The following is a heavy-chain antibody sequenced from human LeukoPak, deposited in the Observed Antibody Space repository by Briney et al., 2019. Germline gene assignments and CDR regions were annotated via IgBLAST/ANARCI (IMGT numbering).Heavy chain of an antibody. V-gene: IGHV3-30*04. J-gene: IGHJ4*02. CDR2: ISYDGSNK. D-gene: IGHD3-3*01. CDR1: GFTFSSYA. Sequence: GRSLRLSCAASGFTFSSYAMHWVRQAPGKGLEWVAVISYDGSNKYYADSVKGRFTISRDNSKNTLYLQMNSLRAEDTAVYYCARDLSLEFDYWGQGTLVTVSS. CDR3: ARDLSLEFDY.